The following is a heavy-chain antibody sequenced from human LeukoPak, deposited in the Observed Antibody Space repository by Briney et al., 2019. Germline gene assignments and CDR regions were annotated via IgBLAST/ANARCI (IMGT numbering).Heavy chain of an antibody. D-gene: IGHD3-3*01. J-gene: IGHJ4*02. CDR2: INPNSGGT. V-gene: IGHV1-2*02. Sequence: GASVKVSCKASGYTFTCYYMHGVRQAPGQGVEWMGWINPNSGGTNYAQKFQGRVTMTRDTSISTAYMELSRLRSDDTAVYYCAKTYYDFWSGSSFDYWGQGTLVTVSS. CDR3: AKTYYDFWSGSSFDY. CDR1: GYTFTCYY.